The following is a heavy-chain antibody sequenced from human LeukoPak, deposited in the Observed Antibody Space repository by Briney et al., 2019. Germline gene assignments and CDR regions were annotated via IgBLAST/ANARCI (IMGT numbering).Heavy chain of an antibody. J-gene: IGHJ5*02. Sequence: SETLSLACTVSGGSISSYYWSWIRQPLGKGLEWIGYIYYSGSTNYNPSLKSRVTISVDTSKNQFSLKLSSGTAADTAVYYCARDLGLGNWFDPWGQGTLVTVSS. CDR1: GGSISSYY. CDR2: IYYSGST. CDR3: ARDLGLGNWFDP. V-gene: IGHV4-59*01. D-gene: IGHD3/OR15-3a*01.